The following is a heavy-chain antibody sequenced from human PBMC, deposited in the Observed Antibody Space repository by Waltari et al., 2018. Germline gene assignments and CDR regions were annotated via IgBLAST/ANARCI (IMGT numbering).Heavy chain of an antibody. CDR1: GFTFSSYR. D-gene: IGHD2-2*01. V-gene: IGHV3-21*01. J-gene: IGHJ6*02. CDR2: ITSSSTYT. CDR3: ARDLGSRGPRGMDV. Sequence: EVQLVESGGGLVKPGGSLRLSFAASGFTFSSYRMNWVRQAPGKGLEWVSSITSSSTYTYYADSVKGRFTISRDNARNSLFVEMKSLRAEDTAVYYCARDLGSRGPRGMDVWGQGTTVIVS.